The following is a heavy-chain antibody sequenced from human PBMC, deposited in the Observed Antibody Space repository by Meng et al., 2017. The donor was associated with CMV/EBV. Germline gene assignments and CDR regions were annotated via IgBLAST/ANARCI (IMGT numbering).Heavy chain of an antibody. CDR2: ISSSGSTI. CDR1: GFTSSSYE. V-gene: IGHV3-48*03. J-gene: IGHJ3*02. CDR3: ARDRIAAAGTDAFDI. Sequence: GGPLRLSCAASGFTSSSYEMNWVRQAPGKGLEWVSYISSSGSTIYYADSVKGRFTISRDNAKNSLYLQMNSLRAEDTAVYYCARDRIAAAGTDAFDIWGQGTMVTVSS. D-gene: IGHD6-13*01.